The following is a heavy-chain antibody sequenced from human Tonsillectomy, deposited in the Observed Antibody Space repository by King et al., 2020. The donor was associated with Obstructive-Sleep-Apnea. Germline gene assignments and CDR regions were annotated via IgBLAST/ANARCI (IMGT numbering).Heavy chain of an antibody. CDR2: ITGAGGST. V-gene: IGHV3-23*04. J-gene: IGHJ4*02. D-gene: IGHD1-26*01. CDR1: RFAFSNYA. Sequence: VQLVESGGESVQTGGSLRLSCAASRFAFSNYAMSWVRQAPGKGLVWVSLITGAGGSTHYADSVKGRFTISRDNSKTMLYLQMNTRGAEDTALYYCAKLMRAGSDVYYFDYWGQGTLVTVSS. CDR3: AKLMRAGSDVYYFDY.